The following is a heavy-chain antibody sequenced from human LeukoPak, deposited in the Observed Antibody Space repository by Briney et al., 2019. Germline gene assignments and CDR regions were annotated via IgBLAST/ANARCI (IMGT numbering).Heavy chain of an antibody. CDR1: GGSISSGSYY. CDR2: IYTSGST. J-gene: IGHJ4*02. CDR3: ARGAATMD. D-gene: IGHD3-10*01. Sequence: SETLSLTCTVSGGSISSGSYYWSWIRQPAGKGLEWIGRIYTSGSTNYNPSLKSRVTISVDTSKNQFSLKLSSVTAADTAVYYCARGAATMDWGQGTLVTLSS. V-gene: IGHV4-61*02.